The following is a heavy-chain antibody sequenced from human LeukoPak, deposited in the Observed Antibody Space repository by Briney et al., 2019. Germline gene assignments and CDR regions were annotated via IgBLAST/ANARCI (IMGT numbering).Heavy chain of an antibody. V-gene: IGHV1-2*02. CDR1: GYTFTEHL. D-gene: IGHD2-8*02. CDR2: VNTENGDT. J-gene: IGHJ3*02. CDR3: AGETGGFEI. Sequence: ASVKVSCKASGYTFTEHLIHWVRQAPGQGLEWMGCVNTENGDTLYAQNFQGRVTMTRDTSINTAYMGLYRLKSDDTAVYYCAGETGGFEIWGQGTLVTVSS.